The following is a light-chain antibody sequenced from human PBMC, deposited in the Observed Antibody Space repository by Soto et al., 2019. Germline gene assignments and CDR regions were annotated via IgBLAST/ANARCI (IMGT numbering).Light chain of an antibody. CDR3: QQRSNWPSGT. J-gene: IGKJ5*01. CDR1: QSVSRK. Sequence: EIVMTQSPATLSVSPGDRATLSCRASQSVSRKLAWYQQKPGQAPRLLIYGASTRATGIPARFSGSGSGTEFTLTISSLQSEDFAVYYCQQRSNWPSGTFGQGTRLEIK. CDR2: GAS. V-gene: IGKV3-15*01.